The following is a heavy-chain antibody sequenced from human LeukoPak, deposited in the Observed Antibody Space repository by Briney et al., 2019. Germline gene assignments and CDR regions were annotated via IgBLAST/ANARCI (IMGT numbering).Heavy chain of an antibody. J-gene: IGHJ4*02. CDR1: GFTFNTYG. CDR3: ARAPRQYYYDSSGYHY. CDR2: ISAYNGNT. D-gene: IGHD3-22*01. Sequence: ASVKVSCKTSGFTFNTYGIAWVRQAPGQGLEWMGWISAYNGNTNYAQKLQGRVTITTDTSTSTAYMELRSLRSDDTAVYYCARAPRQYYYDSSGYHYWGQGTLVTVSS. V-gene: IGHV1-18*01.